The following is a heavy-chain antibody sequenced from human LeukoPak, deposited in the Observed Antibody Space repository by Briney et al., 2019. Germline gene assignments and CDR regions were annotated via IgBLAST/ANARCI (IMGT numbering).Heavy chain of an antibody. V-gene: IGHV3-23*01. D-gene: IGHD2-2*01. CDR1: GFTFSSYA. CDR3: AKGSSTSRFSWFDP. CDR2: ISGSGGST. J-gene: IGHJ5*02. Sequence: GGSLRLSCAASGFTFSSYAMSWVRQAPGKGLEGVSSISGSGGSTYYADSVKGRFTISRDNSKNTLYRQMNSLRAEDTAVYYCAKGSSTSRFSWFDPWGQGTLVTVSS.